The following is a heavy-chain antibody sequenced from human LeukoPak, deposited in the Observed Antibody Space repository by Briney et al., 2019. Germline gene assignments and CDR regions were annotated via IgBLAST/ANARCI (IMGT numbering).Heavy chain of an antibody. CDR3: ARDVYYYDSSGYHLFDY. CDR2: IYYSGST. J-gene: IGHJ4*02. D-gene: IGHD3-22*01. CDR1: GGSISSGGYS. V-gene: IGHV4-30-4*07. Sequence: SETLSLTCAVSGGSISSGGYSWSWIRQPPGKGLEWIGYIYYSGSTYYNPSLKSRVTMSVDTSKNQFSLKLSSVTAADTAVYYCARDVYYYDSSGYHLFDYWGQGTLVTVSS.